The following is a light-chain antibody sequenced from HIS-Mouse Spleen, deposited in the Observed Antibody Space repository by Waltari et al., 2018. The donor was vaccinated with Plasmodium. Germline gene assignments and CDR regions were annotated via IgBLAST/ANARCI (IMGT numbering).Light chain of an antibody. CDR2: AAS. CDR3: QQLNSYPYT. J-gene: IGKJ2*01. CDR1: QGISSY. V-gene: IGKV1-9*01. Sequence: DIQLTQSPSFLSASVGDRVPITCRASQGISSYLAWYQKKPGKAPKLLIYAASTLQSGVPSRFSGSGSGTEFTLTISSLQPEDFATYYCQQLNSYPYTFGQGTKLEIK.